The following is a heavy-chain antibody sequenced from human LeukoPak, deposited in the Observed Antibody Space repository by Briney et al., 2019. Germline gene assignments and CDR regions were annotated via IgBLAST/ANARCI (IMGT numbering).Heavy chain of an antibody. CDR1: GFTFSRYG. Sequence: AGSLRFYCAASGFTFSRYGMHRIRQAPVNGLTRLAVIWYDGSNKYYADSVKGRFTISRDDSKNTLYLQMNSLRAEDTAVYYCARDAATGYSGYEVFDYWGQGTLVTVSS. CDR2: IWYDGSNK. V-gene: IGHV3-33*01. CDR3: ARDAATGYSGYEVFDY. D-gene: IGHD5-12*01. J-gene: IGHJ4*02.